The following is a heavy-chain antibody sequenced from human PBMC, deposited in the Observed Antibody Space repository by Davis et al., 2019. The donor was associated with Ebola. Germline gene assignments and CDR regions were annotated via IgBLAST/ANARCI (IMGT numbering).Heavy chain of an antibody. V-gene: IGHV3-73*01. D-gene: IGHD6-19*01. CDR3: RATGSRWSIDY. J-gene: IGHJ4*02. CDR2: IRSNFYSSAT. Sequence: GESLKISCAASGFSFSSSAVHWVRQASGKGLEWVGRIRSNFYSSATTYDASVNGRFTISRDDSKNTAYLQMSSLRSEDKAVYYCRATGSRWSIDYWGQGTLVTVSS. CDR1: GFSFSSSA.